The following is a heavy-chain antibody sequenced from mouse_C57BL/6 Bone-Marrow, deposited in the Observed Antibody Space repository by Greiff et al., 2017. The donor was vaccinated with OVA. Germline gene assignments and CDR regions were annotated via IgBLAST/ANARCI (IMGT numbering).Heavy chain of an antibody. J-gene: IGHJ3*01. CDR3: ARKSYYSNFAWFAY. CDR2: IYPRSGNT. CDR1: GYTFTSYG. V-gene: IGHV1-81*01. Sequence: VQLQESGAELAWPGASVKLSCKASGYTFTSYGISWVKQRTGQGLEWIGEIYPRSGNTYYNEKFKGKATLTADKSSSTAYMELRSLTSEDSAVYFCARKSYYSNFAWFAYWGQGTLVTVSA. D-gene: IGHD2-5*01.